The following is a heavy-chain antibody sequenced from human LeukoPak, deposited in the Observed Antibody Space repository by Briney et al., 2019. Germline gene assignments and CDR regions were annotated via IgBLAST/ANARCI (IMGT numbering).Heavy chain of an antibody. CDR1: GFTFSSYG. CDR2: IGGSGSTT. V-gene: IGHV3-23*01. Sequence: GGSLRLSCAASGFTFSSYGMSWVRQAAEKGLEWVSAIGGSGSTTYYADSVKGRFTISRDNSKNTLYLQMNSLRAEDTAVYYCAKDVGLVGTTNWFDPWGQGTLVTVSS. D-gene: IGHD1-1*01. J-gene: IGHJ5*02. CDR3: AKDVGLVGTTNWFDP.